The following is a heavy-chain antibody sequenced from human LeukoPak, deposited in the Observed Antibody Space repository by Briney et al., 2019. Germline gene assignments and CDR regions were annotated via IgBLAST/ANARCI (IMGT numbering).Heavy chain of an antibody. CDR2: INHVGII. V-gene: IGHV4-34*01. CDR1: LDSFSGYF. Sequence: LSETLSLTCVVYLDSFSGYFWCWIRAPPGEGLEWVGHINHVGIIHYNPYIQSRVAISLDTSKTQFSLKPSSVTAADTAVYYCARGSNYYDRSGDYSAYYFDYWGQGTLVTVSS. D-gene: IGHD3-22*01. J-gene: IGHJ4*02. CDR3: ARGSNYYDRSGDYSAYYFDY.